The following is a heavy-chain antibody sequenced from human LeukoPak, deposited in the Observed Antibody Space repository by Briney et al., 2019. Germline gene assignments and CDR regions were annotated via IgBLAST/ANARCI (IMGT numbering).Heavy chain of an antibody. CDR2: INWNGGST. Sequence: GGSLRLSCAASGFTFDDYGMSWVRQAPGKGLEWVSGINWNGGSTGYADSVKGRFTISRDNAKNSLYLQMNSRRAEDTALYYCASWRPGDYGGYWGQGTLVTVSS. CDR3: ASWRPGDYGGY. J-gene: IGHJ4*02. D-gene: IGHD4-17*01. V-gene: IGHV3-20*04. CDR1: GFTFDDYG.